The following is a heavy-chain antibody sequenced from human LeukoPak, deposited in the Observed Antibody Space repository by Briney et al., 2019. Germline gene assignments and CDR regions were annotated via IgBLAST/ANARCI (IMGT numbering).Heavy chain of an antibody. D-gene: IGHD1-26*01. CDR1: GGSISSGSYY. V-gene: IGHV4-61*02. J-gene: IGHJ6*03. Sequence: SETLSLTCTVSGGSISSGSYYWSWIRQPAGKGLEWIGRIYTSGSTNYNPSLKSRVTISVDTSKNQFSLKPSSVTAADTAVYYCARALDPGWELLPDYMDVWGKGTTVTVSS. CDR2: IYTSGST. CDR3: ARALDPGWELLPDYMDV.